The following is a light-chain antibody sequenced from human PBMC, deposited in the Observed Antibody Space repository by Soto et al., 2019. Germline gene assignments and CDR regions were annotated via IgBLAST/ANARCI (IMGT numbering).Light chain of an antibody. CDR2: DNN. CDR1: SSNIGDNS. V-gene: IGLV1-51*01. CDR3: STWDSALSAGV. J-gene: IGLJ3*02. Sequence: QSVLTQPPSMSAAPGQMVAISCSGTSSNIGDNSVSWYQHFPGTAPKVLIYDNNRRPSGIPDRFSGSKSGTSATLTIIGLPAGDEADSYCSTWDSALSAGVFGGGTKVTVL.